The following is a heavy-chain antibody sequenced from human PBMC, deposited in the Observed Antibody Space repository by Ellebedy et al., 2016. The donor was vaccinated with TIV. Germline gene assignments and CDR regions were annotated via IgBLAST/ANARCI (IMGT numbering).Heavy chain of an antibody. Sequence: MPGGSLRLSCSVSGGTIGRYFWTWIRQSPEKGLEWIGYVFSSGYTNYNPSLESRVTISIDTANHQLSLRLTSVTPADTAVYYCARGSDTWTHWYFDLWGPGTLVAVSS. CDR2: VFSSGYT. D-gene: IGHD3-10*01. J-gene: IGHJ2*01. CDR1: GGTIGRYF. CDR3: ARGSDTWTHWYFDL. V-gene: IGHV4-59*01.